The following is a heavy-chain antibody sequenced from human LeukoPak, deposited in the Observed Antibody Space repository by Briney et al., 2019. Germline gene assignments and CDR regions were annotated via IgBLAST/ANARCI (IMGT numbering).Heavy chain of an antibody. D-gene: IGHD3-10*01. CDR1: GFTFSSYS. Sequence: GGSLRLSCAASGFTFSSYSMNWVRQAPGKGLEWVSSISCSSSYIYYADSVKGRFTISRDNAKNSLYLQMNSLRAEDTAVYYCASLVTMVRGVTWGQGTLVTVSS. J-gene: IGHJ4*02. CDR2: ISCSSSYI. V-gene: IGHV3-21*01. CDR3: ASLVTMVRGVT.